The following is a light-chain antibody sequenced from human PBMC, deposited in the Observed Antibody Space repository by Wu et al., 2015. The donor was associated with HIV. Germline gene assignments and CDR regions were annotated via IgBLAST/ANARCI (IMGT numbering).Light chain of an antibody. V-gene: IGKV3-20*01. CDR3: QQYGHSPWT. CDR1: QSFGNDN. Sequence: EIVLTQSPATLSLSPGERATLSCRASQSFGNDNVAWYQHRPGQAPRLLMHGASRRARGVPDRFSGSGSGTDFTLITSRLESEDLAVYYCQQYGHSPWTFGHGTKVEIK. CDR2: GAS. J-gene: IGKJ1*01.